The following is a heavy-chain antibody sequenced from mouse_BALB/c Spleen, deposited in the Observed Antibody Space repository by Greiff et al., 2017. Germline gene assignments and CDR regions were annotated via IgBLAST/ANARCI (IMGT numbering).Heavy chain of an antibody. CDR3: ASSSHDGGLY. Sequence: QVQLQQSGAELARTGASVKLSCKASGYTFTDYYINWVKQRTGQGLEWIGEIYPGSGNTYYNEKFKGKATLTADKSSSTAYMQLSSLTSEDSAVYFCASSSHDGGLYWGQGTTHTVSS. V-gene: IGHV1-77*01. CDR1: GYTFTDYY. D-gene: IGHD2-3*01. J-gene: IGHJ2*01. CDR2: IYPGSGNT.